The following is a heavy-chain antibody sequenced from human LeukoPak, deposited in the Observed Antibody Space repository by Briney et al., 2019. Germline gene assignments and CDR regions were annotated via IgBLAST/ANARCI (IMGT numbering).Heavy chain of an antibody. CDR2: IYYSGST. CDR3: ARTLGSSWSELDY. V-gene: IGHV4-59*01. D-gene: IGHD6-13*01. J-gene: IGHJ4*02. Sequence: SETLSLTCPVSGGSISSYYWSWIRQPPGKGLEWIGYIYYSGSTNYNPSLKSRVTISVDTSKNQFSLKLSSVTAADTAVYYCARTLGSSWSELDYWGQGTLVTVSS. CDR1: GGSISSYY.